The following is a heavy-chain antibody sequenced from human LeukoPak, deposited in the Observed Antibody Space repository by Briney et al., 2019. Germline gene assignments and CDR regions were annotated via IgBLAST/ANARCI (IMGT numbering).Heavy chain of an antibody. CDR3: VRMGGDNGGKTLEN. CDR1: GFTFSSYG. V-gene: IGHV3-33*01. D-gene: IGHD4-23*01. CDR2: IYYDGSHK. Sequence: GGSLRLSCAASGFTFSSYGMHWVRQAPGKGLDWVAMIYYDGSHKYYADSVKGRFTISRDNSKNTVYLQMNSLRAEDTAVYFCVRMGGDNGGKTLENWGQGTLVIVSS. J-gene: IGHJ4*02.